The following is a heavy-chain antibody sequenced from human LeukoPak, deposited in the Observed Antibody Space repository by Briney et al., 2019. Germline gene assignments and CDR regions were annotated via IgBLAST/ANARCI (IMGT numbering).Heavy chain of an antibody. V-gene: IGHV1-69*13. J-gene: IGHJ4*02. CDR3: ARESPDYYGSGSYLLDY. CDR2: IIPIFGTA. Sequence: GASVKVSCKASGGTFSSYAISWVRQAPGQGLEWMGGIIPIFGTANYAQKFQGRVTITADESTSTAYMELSSLRSEDSAVYYCARESPDYYGSGSYLLDYWGQGTLVTVSS. D-gene: IGHD3-10*01. CDR1: GGTFSSYA.